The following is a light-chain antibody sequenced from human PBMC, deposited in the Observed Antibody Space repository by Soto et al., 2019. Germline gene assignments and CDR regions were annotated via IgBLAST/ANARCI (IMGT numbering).Light chain of an antibody. V-gene: IGKV1-39*01. CDR3: QQSYSTPRT. CDR2: AAS. Sequence: DIQMTQSPSSLSASVGDRVTITCRASQSISSSLNWFRQKPGKAPKLLIYAASSLQSGVPSRFSGGGSGTDFTLIINSLQPEDFATYFCQQSYSTPRTFGPGTKGDIK. J-gene: IGKJ3*01. CDR1: QSISSS.